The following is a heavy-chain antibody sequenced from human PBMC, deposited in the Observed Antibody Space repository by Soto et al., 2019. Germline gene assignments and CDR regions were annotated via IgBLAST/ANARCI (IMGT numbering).Heavy chain of an antibody. CDR1: RVAFSKFI. CDR3: AKVRYSSPMGYYYGMDV. V-gene: IGHV1-69*13. J-gene: IGHJ6*02. Sequence: SVKVSCKASRVAFSKFIVTWVRQAPGLGLEWVGGIIPIFGTANFAQKFQGRVTITADESTSTSYMEVNNLRSEDTAVYYCAKVRYSSPMGYYYGMDVWGQGTTVTVS. D-gene: IGHD6-19*01. CDR2: IIPIFGTA.